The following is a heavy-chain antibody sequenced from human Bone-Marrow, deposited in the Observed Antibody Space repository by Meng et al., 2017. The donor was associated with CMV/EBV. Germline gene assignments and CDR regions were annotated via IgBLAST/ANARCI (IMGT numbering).Heavy chain of an antibody. CDR3: ARDLKDIVVVPAAIIPPSDYYYGMDV. Sequence: GGSLRLSCVASGFTFNTYWMSWVRQAPGKGLEWVANIKQDGSEKYYVGSVKGRFTISRDNAKNSLYLQMNSLRAEDTAVYYCARDLKDIVVVPAAIIPPSDYYYGMDVWGQGTTVTVSS. CDR2: IKQDGSEK. D-gene: IGHD2-2*02. V-gene: IGHV3-7*01. CDR1: GFTFNTYW. J-gene: IGHJ6*02.